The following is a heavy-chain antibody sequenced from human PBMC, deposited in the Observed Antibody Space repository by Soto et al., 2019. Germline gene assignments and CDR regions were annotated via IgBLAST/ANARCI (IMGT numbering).Heavy chain of an antibody. CDR2: INYSGST. CDR1: GGSISSGGYY. V-gene: IGHV4-31*03. CDR3: ARSPGYGSGSGASDY. J-gene: IGHJ4*02. D-gene: IGHD3-10*01. Sequence: QVQLQESGPGLVKPSQTLSLTCTVSGGSISSGGYYWSWIRQHPGKGLEWIGYINYSGSTYYNPSLKGRVTLSVDTVKNQFSPELSSLTAADTAGYYCARSPGYGSGSGASDYWGQGTLVTVSS.